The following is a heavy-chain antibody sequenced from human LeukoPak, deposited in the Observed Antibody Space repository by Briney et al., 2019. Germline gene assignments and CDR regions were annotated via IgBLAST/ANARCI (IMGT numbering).Heavy chain of an antibody. Sequence: GGSLRLSCAASGFTFSSYAMSWVRQAPGKGLEWVSAISGSGGNTYYADAVKGRFTISRDNYKNTLYLEMNRLRAEDTAVYYCAKTGGMVRRPLGYWGQGTLVTVSS. CDR3: AKTGGMVRRPLGY. CDR1: GFTFSSYA. V-gene: IGHV3-23*01. J-gene: IGHJ4*02. CDR2: ISGSGGNT. D-gene: IGHD3-10*01.